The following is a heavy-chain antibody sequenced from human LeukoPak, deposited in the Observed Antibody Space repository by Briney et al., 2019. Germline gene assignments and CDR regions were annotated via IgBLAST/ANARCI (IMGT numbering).Heavy chain of an antibody. CDR3: ARVLRSASYYTFDY. CDR1: GLTFSSYA. Sequence: PGGSLRLSCTASGLTFSSYAMNWVREAPGEGLEGVSGIGAGGTFTDYADCVKGRFNILRDIAENSLYLQMNSLRAEDTAVYYCARVLRSASYYTFDYWGQGTLVTVSS. J-gene: IGHJ4*02. D-gene: IGHD3-10*01. CDR2: IGAGGTFT. V-gene: IGHV3-23*01.